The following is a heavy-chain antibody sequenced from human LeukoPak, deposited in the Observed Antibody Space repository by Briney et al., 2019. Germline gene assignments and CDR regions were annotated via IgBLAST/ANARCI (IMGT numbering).Heavy chain of an antibody. V-gene: IGHV3-74*01. D-gene: IGHD1-26*01. CDR1: GFIYSSYW. Sequence: GGSLRLSCAASGFIYSSYWMHWVRHAPGKGLVWVSRVNSEESDTNYADSVKGRFSISRDNAKNSLYLQMNSLRAEDTAVYYCARDLYSGSPSEPPNWGQGTLVTVSS. J-gene: IGHJ4*02. CDR3: ARDLYSGSPSEPPN. CDR2: VNSEESDT.